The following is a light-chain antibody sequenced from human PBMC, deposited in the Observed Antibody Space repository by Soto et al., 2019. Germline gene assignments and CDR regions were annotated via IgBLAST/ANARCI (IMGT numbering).Light chain of an antibody. CDR1: QIIGSW. Sequence: DLQMTQSPSSVSASIGDRVTITCRASQIIGSWLAWYQQKPGRALTLLIYAASSLQSGVPSRFSGSGSGTVFTLTITGLQAEDSATYYCQKANSFPFSFGPGTKVDIK. CDR2: AAS. J-gene: IGKJ3*01. CDR3: QKANSFPFS. V-gene: IGKV1-12*02.